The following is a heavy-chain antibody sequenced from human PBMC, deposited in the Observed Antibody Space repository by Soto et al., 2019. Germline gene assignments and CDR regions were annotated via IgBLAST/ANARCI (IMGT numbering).Heavy chain of an antibody. V-gene: IGHV3-30*18. CDR3: AKDPGGNAYYTFLSFYFHY. Sequence: QVVLVESGGGVVQPGTSLRLSCAASGLTFDAYGMHWVRQAPGRGLEWVATISYDGGKTYYADSVRGRFTISRDNSRSTVLLQMDSLRSEDTAIYHCAKDPGGNAYYTFLSFYFHYLGGGTLVTVSS. CDR1: GLTFDAYG. CDR2: ISYDGGKT. D-gene: IGHD3-16*02. J-gene: IGHJ4*02.